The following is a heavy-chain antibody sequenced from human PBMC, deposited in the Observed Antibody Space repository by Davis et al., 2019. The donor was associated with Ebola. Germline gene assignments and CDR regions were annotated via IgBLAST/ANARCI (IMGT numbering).Heavy chain of an antibody. CDR2: INSDGSST. CDR3: AKPVLRFLEWPYYFDY. Sequence: GESLKISCAASGFTFSSYWMSWVRQAPGKGLVWVSRINSDGSSTSYADSVKGRFTISRDNSKNTLYLQMNSLRAEDTAVYYCAKPVLRFLEWPYYFDYWGQGTLVTVSS. D-gene: IGHD3-3*01. V-gene: IGHV3-74*01. CDR1: GFTFSSYW. J-gene: IGHJ4*02.